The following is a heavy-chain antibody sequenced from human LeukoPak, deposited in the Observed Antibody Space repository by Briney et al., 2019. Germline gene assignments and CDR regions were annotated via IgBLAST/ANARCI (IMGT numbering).Heavy chain of an antibody. D-gene: IGHD3-10*01. CDR2: IYYSGST. V-gene: IGHV4-59*01. CDR1: GGSISSYY. J-gene: IGHJ4*02. CDR3: ARDRGKYYFDY. Sequence: PSETLSFTCTVSGGSISSYYWSWIRQPPGKGLEWIGYIYYSGSTNYNPSLKSRVTISVDTSKNQFSLKLSSVTAADTAVYYCARDRGKYYFDYWGQGTLVTVSS.